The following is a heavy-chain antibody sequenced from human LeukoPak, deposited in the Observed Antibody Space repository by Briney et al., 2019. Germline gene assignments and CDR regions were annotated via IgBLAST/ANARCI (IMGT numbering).Heavy chain of an antibody. J-gene: IGHJ5*02. CDR3: ARVLWFGENFDP. V-gene: IGHV1-8*01. CDR2: MNPNSGNT. D-gene: IGHD3-10*01. CDR1: GYTFTSYD. Sequence: GASVKVSCKASGYTFTSYDINWVRQATGQGLEWMGWMNPNSGNTGYAQKFQGRVTMTRNTSISTAYMELSSLRSEDTAVYYCARVLWFGENFDPWGQGTLVTVSS.